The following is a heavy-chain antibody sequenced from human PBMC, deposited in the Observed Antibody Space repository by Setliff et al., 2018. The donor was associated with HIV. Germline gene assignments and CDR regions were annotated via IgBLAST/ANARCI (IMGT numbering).Heavy chain of an antibody. CDR3: ARELKFTMIVVPDNPLLGY. J-gene: IGHJ4*02. CDR1: GFTLSDNY. Sequence: GGSLRLSCAASGFTLSDNYMSWIRQAPGKGLEWVSYISSSGSAIYYTDSVRGRFTISRDNAKNSLSLQMNSLRAEDTAVYYCARELKFTMIVVPDNPLLGYWGQGTLVTAPQ. V-gene: IGHV3-11*04. CDR2: ISSSGSAI. D-gene: IGHD3-22*01.